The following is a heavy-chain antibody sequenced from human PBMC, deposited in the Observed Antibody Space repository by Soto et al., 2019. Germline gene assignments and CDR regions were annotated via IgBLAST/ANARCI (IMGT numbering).Heavy chain of an antibody. CDR3: ASHYDSSGTFAY. CDR2: IYYSGST. D-gene: IGHD3-22*01. CDR1: GGSISSGDYY. Sequence: QVQLQESGPGLVKPSQTLSLTCTVSGGSISSGDYYWSWIRQPPGKGLEWIGYIYYSGSTYYNPSLKSRVITSVDTSKNQYYLQLSSVTAADTAVYYCASHYDSSGTFAYWGHGTLDTVS. V-gene: IGHV4-30-4*01. J-gene: IGHJ4*01.